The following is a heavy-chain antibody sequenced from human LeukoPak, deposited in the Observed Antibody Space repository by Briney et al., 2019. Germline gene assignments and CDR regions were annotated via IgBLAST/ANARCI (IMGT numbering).Heavy chain of an antibody. D-gene: IGHD6-19*01. V-gene: IGHV3-23*01. J-gene: IGHJ4*02. CDR1: GFTLAASA. CDR3: AKLIRYSGWPLDY. CDR2: FTISGDVE. Sequence: GGSLRLSCAASGFTLAASALAWVRQAPGKGLEWVSTFTISGDVEKYSDSVRGRFTISRDNSKNTVYLQMNSLRAEDTARYYCAKLIRYSGWPLDYWGQGTLVTVSS.